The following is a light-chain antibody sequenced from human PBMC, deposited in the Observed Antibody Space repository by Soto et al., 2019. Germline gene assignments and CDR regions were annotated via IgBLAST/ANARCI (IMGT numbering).Light chain of an antibody. CDR3: QQYGSSTYT. CDR2: GAS. J-gene: IGKJ2*01. Sequence: EIVLTQSPGNLSLSPGERATLSCRASQSVSSSYLAWYQQKPGQAPSLLIYGASSRATGIPERFSGSGSGTDFPLTISRLEPEDCAVYYCQQYGSSTYTFGQGTKVDIK. V-gene: IGKV3-20*01. CDR1: QSVSSSY.